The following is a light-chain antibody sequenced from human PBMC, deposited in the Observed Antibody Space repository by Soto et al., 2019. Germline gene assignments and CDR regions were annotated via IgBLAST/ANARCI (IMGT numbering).Light chain of an antibody. CDR2: DAS. Sequence: EIVLTQSPATLSLSPGERATLSCSASQSVSTDLAWYQQKPGQAPRLLIYDASNRATGIPARFSGSGSGTDFSITISSLEPEDCAAYYCQHRSNCPPITFGQVTRLEIQ. CDR3: QHRSNCPPIT. V-gene: IGKV3-11*01. J-gene: IGKJ5*01. CDR1: QSVSTD.